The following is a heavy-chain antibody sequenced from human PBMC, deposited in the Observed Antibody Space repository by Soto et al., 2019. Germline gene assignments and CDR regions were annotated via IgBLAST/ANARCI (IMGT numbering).Heavy chain of an antibody. CDR2: IYYSGST. Sequence: SETLSLTCTVSGGSISSYYWSWIRQPPGKGLEWIGYIYYSGSTNYNPSLKSRVTISVDTSKNQFSLKLSSVTAADTAVYYCARQRMVRGPFGPWGQGTLVTVSS. V-gene: IGHV4-59*08. D-gene: IGHD3-10*01. J-gene: IGHJ5*02. CDR3: ARQRMVRGPFGP. CDR1: GGSISSYY.